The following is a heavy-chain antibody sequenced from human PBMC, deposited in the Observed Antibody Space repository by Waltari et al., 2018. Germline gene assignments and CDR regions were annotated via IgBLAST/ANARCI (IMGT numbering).Heavy chain of an antibody. CDR2: IYYSGST. CDR1: GGSISSYY. Sequence: QVQLQESGPGLVKPSETLSLTCTVSGGSISSYYWSWIRHPPGKGLEWIGYIYYSGSTNYNPSLKSRVTISVDTSKNQFSLKLSSVTAADTAVYYCARGPPRSSVERSGWFDPWGQGTLVTVSS. V-gene: IGHV4-59*01. J-gene: IGHJ5*02. D-gene: IGHD6-6*01. CDR3: ARGPPRSSVERSGWFDP.